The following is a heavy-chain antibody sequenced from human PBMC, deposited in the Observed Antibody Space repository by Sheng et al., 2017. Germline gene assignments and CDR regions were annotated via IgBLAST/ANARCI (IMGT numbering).Heavy chain of an antibody. CDR1: GFTFSSYG. CDR3: AKTYYYGSGSYYPYFDY. Sequence: QVQLVESGGGVVQPGRSLRLSCAASGFTFSSYGMHWVRQAPGKGLEWVAVISYDGSNKYYADSVKGRFTISRDNSKNTLYLQMNSLRAEDTAVYYCAKTYYYGSGSYYPYFDYWGQGTLVT. CDR2: ISYDGSNK. V-gene: IGHV3-30*18. D-gene: IGHD3-10*01. J-gene: IGHJ4*02.